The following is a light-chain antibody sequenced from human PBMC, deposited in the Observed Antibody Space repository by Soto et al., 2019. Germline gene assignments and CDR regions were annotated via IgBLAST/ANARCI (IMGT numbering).Light chain of an antibody. V-gene: IGKV1-17*01. CDR1: QGIRND. J-gene: IGKJ1*01. CDR2: APS. Sequence: DIQMTQSPSSLSAFVGDSVTITCRTSQGIRNDLGRYQPKPGKAPKRLIYAPSNLQSGVPSRFSGRGSGTEFTLTISSLKPEDGAAYYCLQYNSYLRTLGQGTKVELK. CDR3: LQYNSYLRT.